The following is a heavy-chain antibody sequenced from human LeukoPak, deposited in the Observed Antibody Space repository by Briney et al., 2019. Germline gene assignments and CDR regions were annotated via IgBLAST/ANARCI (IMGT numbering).Heavy chain of an antibody. D-gene: IGHD5-24*01. J-gene: IGHJ4*02. CDR2: IYYSGST. Sequence: SETLSLTCTVSGGSIRGLYWSWIRQPPGKGLEWIGYIYYSGSTNYNPSLKSRVTISVDTSKNQFSLKLSSVTAADTAVYYCAREMAGIPYYFDYWGQGTLVTVSS. CDR3: AREMAGIPYYFDY. V-gene: IGHV4-59*01. CDR1: GGSIRGLY.